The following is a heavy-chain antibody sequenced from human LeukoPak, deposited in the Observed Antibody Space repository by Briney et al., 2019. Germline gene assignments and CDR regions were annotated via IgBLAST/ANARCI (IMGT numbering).Heavy chain of an antibody. J-gene: IGHJ4*02. CDR1: GFTFSSYA. CDR3: ARSYRNYVWGSYRVGYYFDY. CDR2: ISYDGSNK. Sequence: PGGSLRLSCAASGFTFSSYAMHWVRQAPGKGLEWVAVISYDGSNKYYADSVKGRFTISRDNAKNSLYLQMNSLRAEDTAVYYCARSYRNYVWGSYRVGYYFDYWGQGTLVTVSS. D-gene: IGHD3-16*02. V-gene: IGHV3-30-3*01.